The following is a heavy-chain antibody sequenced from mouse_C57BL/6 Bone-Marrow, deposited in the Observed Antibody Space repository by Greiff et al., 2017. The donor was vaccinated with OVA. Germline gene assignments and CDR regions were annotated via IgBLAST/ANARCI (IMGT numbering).Heavy chain of an antibody. CDR1: GYTFTSYW. Sequence: QVQLQQPGAELVKPGASVKLSCKASGYTFTSYWMHWVKQRPGQGLEWIGMIHPNSGSTNYNEKFKSKATLTVDKSSSTAYMQLSSLTSEDSAVYYCARSRSIYDGYYLDYWGQGTTLTVSS. CDR2: IHPNSGST. CDR3: ARSRSIYDGYYLDY. J-gene: IGHJ2*01. D-gene: IGHD2-3*01. V-gene: IGHV1-64*01.